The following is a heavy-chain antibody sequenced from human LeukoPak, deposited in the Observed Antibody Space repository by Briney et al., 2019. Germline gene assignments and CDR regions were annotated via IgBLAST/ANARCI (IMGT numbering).Heavy chain of an antibody. CDR2: MNPKSGNI. Sequence: GASVKVSCKAAGYAFTSYDINWVRQATGQGLEWMGWMNPKSGNIGYAQKFQGRVTMTRNTSISTAYMELSSLRSEDTAVYYCARGLKPRRYCSSTSCKRGYGMDVWGQGTTVTVSS. CDR1: GYAFTSYD. V-gene: IGHV1-8*01. J-gene: IGHJ6*02. D-gene: IGHD2-2*01. CDR3: ARGLKPRRYCSSTSCKRGYGMDV.